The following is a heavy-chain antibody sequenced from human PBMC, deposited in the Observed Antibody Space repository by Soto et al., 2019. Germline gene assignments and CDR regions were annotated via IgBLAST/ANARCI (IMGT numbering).Heavy chain of an antibody. V-gene: IGHV3-33*01. CDR1: GFTFSSYG. CDR2: IWYDGSNK. J-gene: IGHJ5*02. Sequence: GGSLRLSCAASGFTFSSYGMHWVRQAPGKGLEWVAVIWYDGSNKYYADSVKGRFTISRDNSKNTLYLQMNSLRAEDTAVYYCAREATYYDFWSGYYQTNWFDPWGQGTLVTVSS. CDR3: AREATYYDFWSGYYQTNWFDP. D-gene: IGHD3-3*01.